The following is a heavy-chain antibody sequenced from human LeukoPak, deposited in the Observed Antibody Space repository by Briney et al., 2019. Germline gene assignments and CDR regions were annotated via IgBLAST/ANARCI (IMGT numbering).Heavy chain of an antibody. CDR3: ARVNRYYDLLIGYRQYHFDY. V-gene: IGHV4-61*05. Sequence: SETLSLTCTVSGGSISSSSYYWGWIRQPPGKGLELIGYIYYSGSTNYNPSLKSRVTISVDTSKNQFSLQLNSVTAADTAVYYCARVNRYYDLLIGYRQYHFDYWGQGTLVTVSS. CDR2: IYYSGST. CDR1: GGSISSSSYY. D-gene: IGHD3-9*01. J-gene: IGHJ4*02.